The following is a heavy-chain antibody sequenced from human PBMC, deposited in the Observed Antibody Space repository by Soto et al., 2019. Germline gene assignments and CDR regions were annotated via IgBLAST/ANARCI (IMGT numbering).Heavy chain of an antibody. CDR3: AHSSGGLRYFDPYYFDY. J-gene: IGHJ4*02. CDR1: GFSLSTSGVG. Sequence: QITLKESGPTLVKPTQTLTLTCTFSGFSLSTSGVGVGWIRQPPGKALEWLALIYWDDDKRYSPYLKNRLTITKDTSQNQLVLTITNMDPVDTATYYCAHSSGGLRYFDPYYFDYWGQGTLVTVSS. V-gene: IGHV2-5*02. CDR2: IYWDDDK. D-gene: IGHD3-9*01.